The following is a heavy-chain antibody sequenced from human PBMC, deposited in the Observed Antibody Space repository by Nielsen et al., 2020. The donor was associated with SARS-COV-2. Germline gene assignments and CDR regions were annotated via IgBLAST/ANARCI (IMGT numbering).Heavy chain of an antibody. CDR1: GGSISSSSYY. V-gene: IGHV4-39*01. D-gene: IGHD3-3*01. CDR3: ARHPSSTIFGVVISYWYFDL. Sequence: SETLSLTCTVSGGSISSSSYYWGWIRQPPGMGLEWIGSIYYSGSTYYNPSLKSRVTISVDTSKNQFSLKLSSVTAADTAVYYCARHPSSTIFGVVISYWYFDLWGRGTLVTVSS. CDR2: IYYSGST. J-gene: IGHJ2*01.